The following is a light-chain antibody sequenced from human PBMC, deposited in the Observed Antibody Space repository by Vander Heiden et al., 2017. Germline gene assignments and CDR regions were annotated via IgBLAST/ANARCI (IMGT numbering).Light chain of an antibody. CDR3: QQRTNWPHT. Sequence: ETVLTQPPATLSLSPGERATLSCRASQSVSTYLAWYQQKPGQASRLFIYDASNRATGIPARFSGSGSGTDFTLTISSLEPEDFAVYYCQQRTNWPHTFGQGTRLEIK. V-gene: IGKV3-11*01. CDR1: QSVSTY. CDR2: DAS. J-gene: IGKJ2*01.